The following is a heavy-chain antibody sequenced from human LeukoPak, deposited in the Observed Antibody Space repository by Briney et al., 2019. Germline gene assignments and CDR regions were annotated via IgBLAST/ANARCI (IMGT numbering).Heavy chain of an antibody. CDR2: IYYSGSGST. CDR1: GASISSYY. J-gene: IGHJ4*02. V-gene: IGHV4-59*01. CDR3: ARDLGRELDY. D-gene: IGHD1-26*01. Sequence: SETLSLTCTVSGASISSYYWSWIRQCPGKGLEWIAYIYYSGSGSTDYNPSLKSRVTISVDTSKNPLSLKVSSVPAADAAIYYCARDLGRELDYWGQGTLVTVSS.